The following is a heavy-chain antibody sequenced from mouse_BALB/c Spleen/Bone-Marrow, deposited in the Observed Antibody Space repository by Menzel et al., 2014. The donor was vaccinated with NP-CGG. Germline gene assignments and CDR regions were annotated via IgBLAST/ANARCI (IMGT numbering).Heavy chain of an antibody. Sequence: EVQLQQSGPELVKPGASVKISCKASGYTFTDYNMHWLKQSHGKSLEWIGYIYPYNGGTGYNQTFTTKATLTVDKSSNTAYMELRSLTSEDSAVYYCAAGTRWYYDVRGAGNTVTLHS. CDR1: GYTFTDYN. D-gene: IGHD4-1*01. CDR3: AAGTRWYYDV. J-gene: IGHJ1*01. V-gene: IGHV1S29*02. CDR2: IYPYNGGT.